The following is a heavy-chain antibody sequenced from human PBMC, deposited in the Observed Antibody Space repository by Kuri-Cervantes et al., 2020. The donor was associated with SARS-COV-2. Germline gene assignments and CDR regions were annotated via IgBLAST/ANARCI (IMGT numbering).Heavy chain of an antibody. V-gene: IGHV3-23*01. D-gene: IGHD5-24*01. Sequence: GESLKISCAASGFTFSNYAMTWVRQAPGKGLEWVSTISGSDDVTHLADSVKGRFTVPRDNSRNTLYLEMSSLRVEDTAVYYCAKRDAYSQGSYFDYWGHGTLVTVSS. CDR2: ISGSDDVT. CDR3: AKRDAYSQGSYFDY. CDR1: GFTFSNYA. J-gene: IGHJ4*01.